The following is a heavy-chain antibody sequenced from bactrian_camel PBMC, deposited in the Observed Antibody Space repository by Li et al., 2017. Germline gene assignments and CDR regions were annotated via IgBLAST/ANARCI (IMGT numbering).Heavy chain of an antibody. J-gene: IGHJ4*01. D-gene: IGHD7*01. CDR1: GFTFSNYY. V-gene: IGHV3S6*01. CDR3: VRDVLDGGAY. Sequence: QLVESGGGLVQPGGSLRLSCAASGFTFSNYYIAWVRQAPGKGLEWVSSISRDGSHTNYADSVKGRFTTSRDNAKNTVYVQMNSLKPEDTALYYCVRDVLDGGAYWGQGTQVTVS. CDR2: ISRDGSHT.